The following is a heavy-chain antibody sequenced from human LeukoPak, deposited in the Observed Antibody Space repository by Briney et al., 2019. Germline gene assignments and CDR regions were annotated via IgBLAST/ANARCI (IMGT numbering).Heavy chain of an antibody. J-gene: IGHJ6*03. Sequence: KTSVTLSLTCSGSNYSISNSLYWGWVRRPPGKGLEWIGSIYRSGSTFYNPSLKSRVTISLDTSKNQFSLKLSSVTAADTAVYFCARGTYGYYMDVWGKGTTVTVSS. CDR1: NYSISNSLY. CDR3: ARGTYGYYMDV. V-gene: IGHV4-38-2*02. CDR2: IYRSGST. D-gene: IGHD4-17*01.